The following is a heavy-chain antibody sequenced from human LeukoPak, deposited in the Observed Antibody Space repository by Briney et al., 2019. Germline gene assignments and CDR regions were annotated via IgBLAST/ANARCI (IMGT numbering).Heavy chain of an antibody. CDR1: RYTFTGYY. J-gene: IGHJ4*02. CDR2: INPNRGGT. Sequence: ASVKVSCTASRYTFTGYYMHWVRQAPGQGLEWMGWINPNRGGTNYAQKFQGRVTMTRATSIRTAYMELSRLRSDDTAVYYCASLGKARYDSVCCHLTNWGQGTLVTVSS. CDR3: ASLGKARYDSVCCHLTN. V-gene: IGHV1-2*02. D-gene: IGHD3-22*01.